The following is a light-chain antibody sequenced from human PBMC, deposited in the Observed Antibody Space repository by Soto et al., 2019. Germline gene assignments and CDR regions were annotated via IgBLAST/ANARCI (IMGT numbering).Light chain of an antibody. V-gene: IGKV3-20*01. Sequence: EIGLTLSPVALSLSPEERATLSCRASQSVSSTLLTWYQQKPGQAPRLLIYGVSSRATGIPDRFSGSGSGTDFTLTISRLEPEDFAVYFCQHYGDSLWTFGQGTKVDIK. CDR2: GVS. CDR3: QHYGDSLWT. J-gene: IGKJ1*01. CDR1: QSVSSTL.